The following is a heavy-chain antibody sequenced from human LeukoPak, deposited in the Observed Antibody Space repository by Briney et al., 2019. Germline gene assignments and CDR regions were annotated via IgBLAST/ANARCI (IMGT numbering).Heavy chain of an antibody. CDR3: ARVQWELRGVGSYFEY. D-gene: IGHD1-26*01. V-gene: IGHV3-7*01. Sequence: GGSLRLSCVVSGLTFSSYWMSWVRQAPGKGLEWVANIKQDGSEKYYVDSVKGRFTMSRDNAKNSLYLQMNSLRAEDTAVYYCARVQWELRGVGSYFEYWGQGALVTVSS. CDR1: GLTFSSYW. CDR2: IKQDGSEK. J-gene: IGHJ4*02.